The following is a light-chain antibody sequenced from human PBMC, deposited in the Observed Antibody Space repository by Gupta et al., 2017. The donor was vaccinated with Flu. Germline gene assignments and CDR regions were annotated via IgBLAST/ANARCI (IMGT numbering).Light chain of an antibody. CDR1: QSVSSN. CDR2: GAS. CDR3: QQYIKWPRT. V-gene: IGKV3-15*01. Sequence: ILMTQSPATLSVSPGAGVTLSCRASQSVSSNLAWYQQKPGQAPRLLISGASTRAAGVPARFSGSGSGTEFTLTISSLQSEDFAVYYCQQYIKWPRTFGPGTKVEIK. J-gene: IGKJ1*01.